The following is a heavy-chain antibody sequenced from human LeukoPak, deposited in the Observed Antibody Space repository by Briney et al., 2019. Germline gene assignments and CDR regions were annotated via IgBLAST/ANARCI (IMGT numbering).Heavy chain of an antibody. D-gene: IGHD3-9*01. CDR2: IKEDGSEK. CDR3: ATSYEILIGYIGS. V-gene: IGHV3-7*01. CDR1: GFTFSSYW. J-gene: IGHJ4*02. Sequence: GGSLRLSCAASGFTFSSYWMSWVRQAPGKGLEWVANIKEDGSEKYYVDSVRGRFTISRDNAKNSLYLYMNSLRAEDTAVYYCATSYEILIGYIGSWGQGTLVTVSS.